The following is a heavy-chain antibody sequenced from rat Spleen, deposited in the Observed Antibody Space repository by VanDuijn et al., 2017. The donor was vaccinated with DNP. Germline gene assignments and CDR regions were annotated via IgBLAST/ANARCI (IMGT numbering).Heavy chain of an antibody. CDR1: GFSITSNY. CDR3: ARWSDYFDY. V-gene: IGHV3-1*01. CDR2: ISYSGST. Sequence: EVQLQESGPGLVKPSQSLSFTCSVTGFSITSNYWAWIRKLPGNKMEWIGHISYSGSTSYNPSLKSRISITRDTSKNQFFLQLNSVTTEDTATYYCARWSDYFDYWGQGVMVTVSS. J-gene: IGHJ2*01.